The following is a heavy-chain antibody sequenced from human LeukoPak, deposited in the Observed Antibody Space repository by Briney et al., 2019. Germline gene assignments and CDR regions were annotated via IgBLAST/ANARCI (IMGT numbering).Heavy chain of an antibody. Sequence: GGSLRLSCAASGFTLNSYTMNWVRQAPGKGLQWVASITSSSSYIYYGDSMKGRFTISRDNAKKSVFLQMNSLRAEDTAVYYCAGGETEYSSHYYMDVWGKGTTDTVSS. J-gene: IGHJ6*03. V-gene: IGHV3-21*01. CDR3: AGGETEYSSHYYMDV. CDR1: GFTLNSYT. CDR2: ITSSSSYI. D-gene: IGHD6-6*01.